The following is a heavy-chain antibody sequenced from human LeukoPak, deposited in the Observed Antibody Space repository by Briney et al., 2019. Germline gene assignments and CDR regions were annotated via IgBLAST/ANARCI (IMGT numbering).Heavy chain of an antibody. CDR1: GFTFSSYW. D-gene: IGHD4-17*01. CDR2: ISSSSSTI. CDR3: AKGAGGSYGLYYFDY. Sequence: GGSLRLSCAASGFTFSSYWMSWVRQAPGKGLEWVSYISSSSSTIYYADSVKGRFTISRDNSKNTVYLQMNTLRAEDTAVYYCAKGAGGSYGLYYFDYWGQGTLVIVSS. V-gene: IGHV3-48*01. J-gene: IGHJ4*02.